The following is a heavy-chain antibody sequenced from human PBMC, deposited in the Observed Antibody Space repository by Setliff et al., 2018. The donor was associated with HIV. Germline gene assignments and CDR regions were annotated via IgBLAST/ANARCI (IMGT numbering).Heavy chain of an antibody. CDR3: ARDFSGQQLVGGWFDP. Sequence: GASVKVSCKASGDTFTDYYFHWLRQAPGQGLEWMGRINPNSGGTNYAQKFRGRVTMTRDTSISTAYMELRSLRSDDTAVYYCARDFSGQQLVGGWFDPWGQGTLVTVSS. CDR2: INPNSGGT. D-gene: IGHD6-13*01. V-gene: IGHV1-2*06. J-gene: IGHJ5*02. CDR1: GDTFTDYY.